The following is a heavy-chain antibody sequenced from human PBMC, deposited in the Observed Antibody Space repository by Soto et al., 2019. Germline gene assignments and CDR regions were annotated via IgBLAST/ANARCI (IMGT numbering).Heavy chain of an antibody. CDR1: GGSFSGYY. Sequence: PSETLSLTCAVYGGSFSGYYWSWIRQPPGKGLGWIGEINHSGSTNYNPSLKSRLTISVDTSKNQFSLKLRSVTAADTAVYFCATESGSTYGYFDYWGQGTQVTVSS. CDR2: INHSGST. CDR3: ATESGSTYGYFDY. V-gene: IGHV4-34*03. J-gene: IGHJ4*02. D-gene: IGHD5-18*01.